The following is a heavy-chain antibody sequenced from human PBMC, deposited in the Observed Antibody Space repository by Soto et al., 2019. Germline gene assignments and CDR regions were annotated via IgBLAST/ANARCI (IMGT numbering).Heavy chain of an antibody. V-gene: IGHV4-30-4*01. CDR3: TRWPSWDKVDY. J-gene: IGHJ4*02. Sequence: QVQLQESGPGLVKPSQTLSLTCTVSGGSISTVYYYWSWIRQPPDKGLEWIGHIYNGGSTYTNPSLKSRANILVDASKNQFSLNLNSVSAADTAVYYCTRWPSWDKVDYWGQGTLVNVS. CDR2: IYNGGST. D-gene: IGHD1-26*01. CDR1: GGSISTVYYY.